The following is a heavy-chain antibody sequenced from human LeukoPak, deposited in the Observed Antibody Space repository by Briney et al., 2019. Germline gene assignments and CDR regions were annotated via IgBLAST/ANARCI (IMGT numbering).Heavy chain of an antibody. CDR1: GGSISSSSYY. V-gene: IGHV4-39*07. D-gene: IGHD2-2*01. CDR3: ARLLPIGYCSSTSCSGAFDI. J-gene: IGHJ3*02. Sequence: SETLSLTCTVSGGSISSSSYYWGWIRQPPGKGLEWIGSIYYSGSTYYNPSLKSRVTISVDTSKNQFSLKLSSVTAADTAVYYCARLLPIGYCSSTSCSGAFDIWGQGTMVTVSS. CDR2: IYYSGST.